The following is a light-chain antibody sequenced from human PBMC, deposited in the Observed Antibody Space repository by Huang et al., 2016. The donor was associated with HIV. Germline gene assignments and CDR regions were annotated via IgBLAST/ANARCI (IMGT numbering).Light chain of an antibody. CDR3: QQYNNWPRT. V-gene: IGKV3-15*01. CDR1: QSITRN. CDR2: GAS. J-gene: IGKJ1*01. Sequence: EIVMTQSPATLSVSPGERATLSCRASQSITRNLAWYQQKPGQAPMLLMYGASTRATGVPARFSCSGSVTEFTLTISSLQSDDVAVYYCQQYNNWPRTFGQGTKVEIK.